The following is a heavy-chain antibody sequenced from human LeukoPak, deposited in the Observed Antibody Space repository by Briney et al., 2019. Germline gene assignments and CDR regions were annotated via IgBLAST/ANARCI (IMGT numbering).Heavy chain of an antibody. V-gene: IGHV3-30*02. CDR2: IRHDGSNK. D-gene: IGHD5-18*01. J-gene: IGHJ4*02. CDR1: GFTFSSYG. Sequence: PGGSLGLSCAASGFTFSSYGMHWVRQAPGKGLEWVAFIRHDGSNKYYADSVKGRFTISRDNSKNTLYLQRNSLRAEDTAVYYCAKDPNRGGLSNYGYEWSYWGQGTLVTVSS. CDR3: AKDPNRGGLSNYGYEWSY.